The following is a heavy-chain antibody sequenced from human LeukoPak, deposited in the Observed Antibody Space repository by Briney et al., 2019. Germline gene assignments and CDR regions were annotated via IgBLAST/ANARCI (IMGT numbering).Heavy chain of an antibody. D-gene: IGHD2-2*01. CDR1: GGSFSGHY. Sequence: PSETLSLTCAVYGGSFSGHYWSWIRQLPGKGLEWIGEINHSGSTNYNPSLKSRVTISVDTSKNQFSLKLSSVTAADTAVYYCTRARLGYCSSTSCYHGNWFDPWGQGTLVTVSS. CDR3: TRARLGYCSSTSCYHGNWFDP. V-gene: IGHV4-34*01. J-gene: IGHJ5*02. CDR2: INHSGST.